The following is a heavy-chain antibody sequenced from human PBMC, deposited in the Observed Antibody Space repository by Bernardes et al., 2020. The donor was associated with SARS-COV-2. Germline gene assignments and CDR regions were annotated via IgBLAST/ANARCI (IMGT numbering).Heavy chain of an antibody. J-gene: IGHJ4*02. CDR2: ISSSGSTI. CDR3: ARDVWDITGTSYFDY. CDR1: GFTFSDYY. V-gene: IGHV3-11*01. Sequence: GGSLRLSCAASGFTFSDYYMSWIRQAPGKGLEWVSYISSSGSTIYYADSVKGRFTISRDNAKNSLYLQMNSLRAEDTAVYYCARDVWDITGTSYFDYWGQGTLVTVSS. D-gene: IGHD1-7*01.